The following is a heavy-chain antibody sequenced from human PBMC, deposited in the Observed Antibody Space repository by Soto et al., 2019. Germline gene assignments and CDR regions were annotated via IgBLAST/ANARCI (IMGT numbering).Heavy chain of an antibody. CDR1: GFTFRSYG. Sequence: PGGSLRLSCAASGFTFRSYGMHWVRQAPGKGLEWVAVISYDGSNKYYADSVKGRFTISRDNSKNTLYLQMNSLRAEDTAVYYCAKEGDYDFWSGYPYGMDVWGQGTTVTVSS. CDR3: AKEGDYDFWSGYPYGMDV. CDR2: ISYDGSNK. J-gene: IGHJ6*02. D-gene: IGHD3-3*01. V-gene: IGHV3-30*18.